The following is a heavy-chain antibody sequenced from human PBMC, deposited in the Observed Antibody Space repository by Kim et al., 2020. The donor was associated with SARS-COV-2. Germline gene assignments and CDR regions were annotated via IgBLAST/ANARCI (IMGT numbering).Heavy chain of an antibody. J-gene: IGHJ4*02. V-gene: IGHV1-2*02. Sequence: NYAQKLQGRVTMTRDTSISTAYMELSRLRSDDTAVYYCAVSSNSWHIFDYWGQGTLVTVSS. D-gene: IGHD6-13*01. CDR3: AVSSNSWHIFDY.